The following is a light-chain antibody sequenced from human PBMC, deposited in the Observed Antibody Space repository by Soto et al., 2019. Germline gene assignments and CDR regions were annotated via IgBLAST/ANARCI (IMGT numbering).Light chain of an antibody. CDR3: QQYSDSLT. CDR2: GAS. V-gene: IGKV3-20*01. J-gene: IGKJ4*01. CDR1: QTFSSAY. Sequence: EIVLTQSPGTLSLSPGDRATLSCRASQTFSSAYLAWYQQKPGQAPRLLIYGASSRATGVPDRFSGSGSGTDFTLTISRLEPEDFAVYYCQQYSDSLTFGGGTKVEIK.